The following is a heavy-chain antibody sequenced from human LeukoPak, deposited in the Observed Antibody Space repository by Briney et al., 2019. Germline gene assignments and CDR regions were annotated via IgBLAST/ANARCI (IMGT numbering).Heavy chain of an antibody. J-gene: IGHJ6*03. CDR1: GGTFSSYA. Sequence: GASVKVSCKASGGTFSSYAISWLRQAPGQGLEWMGGIIPIFGTANYAQKFQGRVTITADESTSTAYMELSSLRSEDTAVYYCARDRPQPSNIVVVPAALYYMDVWGKGTTVTVSS. CDR2: IIPIFGTA. V-gene: IGHV1-69*13. CDR3: ARDRPQPSNIVVVPAALYYMDV. D-gene: IGHD2-2*01.